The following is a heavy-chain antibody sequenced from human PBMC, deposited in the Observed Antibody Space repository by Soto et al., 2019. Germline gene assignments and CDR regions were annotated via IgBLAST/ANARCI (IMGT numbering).Heavy chain of an antibody. CDR2: IKDDGSEK. CDR1: GFAFSHYW. CDR3: MVCSRWLPDY. V-gene: IGHV3-7*01. J-gene: IGHJ4*02. Sequence: EVQLVESGGALVQPGGSLRLSCAASGFAFSHYWMNWVRQAPGKGLEWVAIIKDDGSEKLYVDSVKGRFTISRDNARNSLFLQMDSLRAEDTAVYYCMVCSRWLPDYWGQGTLVTVSS. D-gene: IGHD6-19*01.